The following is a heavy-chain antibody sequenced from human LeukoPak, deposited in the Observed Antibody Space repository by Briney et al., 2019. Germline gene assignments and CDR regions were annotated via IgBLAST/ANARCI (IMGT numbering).Heavy chain of an antibody. J-gene: IGHJ4*02. D-gene: IGHD1-26*01. CDR3: ARSSGTYHFDY. CDR2: ISSSGTNI. CDR1: GFTFSSYE. Sequence: GGSLRLSCAASGFTFSSYEMNWVSQAPGKGLEWVSYISSSGTNIYYADSVKGRFTISRDNAKNSLFLQVNGLRAEDTAVYYCARSSGTYHFDYWGQGTLVTVSS. V-gene: IGHV3-48*03.